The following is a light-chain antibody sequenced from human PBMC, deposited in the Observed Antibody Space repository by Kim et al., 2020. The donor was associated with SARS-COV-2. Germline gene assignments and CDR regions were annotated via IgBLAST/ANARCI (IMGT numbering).Light chain of an antibody. Sequence: SYELTQPPSVSVSPGQTASITCSGDELGDKYVFWYQQKPGQSPLLVIYQDTKRHSGIPERFSASNSGNTATLTISGTQATDEADYYCQAWDSGTAVVFGG. J-gene: IGLJ2*01. CDR2: QDT. V-gene: IGLV3-1*01. CDR3: QAWDSGTAVV. CDR1: ELGDKY.